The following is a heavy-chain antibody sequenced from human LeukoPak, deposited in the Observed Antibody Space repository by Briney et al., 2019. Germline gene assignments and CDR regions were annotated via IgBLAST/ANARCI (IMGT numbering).Heavy chain of an antibody. CDR3: ARVVPGTGFFY. D-gene: IGHD2-8*02. Sequence: PGGSLRLSCAASGFAFSSYSMNWVRQAPGKGLEWVSSIISSSTYIYYADSVKGRFTISRDNAKNSLYLQMNSLRAEDTAVYYCARVVPGTGFFYWGQGTLVTVSS. CDR1: GFAFSSYS. J-gene: IGHJ4*02. CDR2: IISSSTYI. V-gene: IGHV3-21*01.